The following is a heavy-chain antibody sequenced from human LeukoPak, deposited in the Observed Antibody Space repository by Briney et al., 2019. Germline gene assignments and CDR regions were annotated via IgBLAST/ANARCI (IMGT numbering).Heavy chain of an antibody. V-gene: IGHV3-74*03. J-gene: IGHJ4*02. CDR3: ATGYRSAYSWDS. CDR1: GNYW. Sequence: GGSLRLSCAASGNYWMHWVRQAPGKGLVWVSNISPDATNSKYADFVEGRFTISRDNAKNTLYLQLNSLRVEDAAVYYCATGYRSAYSWDSWGQGTLVTVSS. CDR2: ISPDATNS. D-gene: IGHD5-12*01.